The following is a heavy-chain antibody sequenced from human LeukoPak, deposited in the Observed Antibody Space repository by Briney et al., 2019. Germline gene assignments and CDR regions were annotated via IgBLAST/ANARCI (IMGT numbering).Heavy chain of an antibody. CDR1: GFTFSSYA. Sequence: GGSLRLSCAASGFTFSSYAMSWVRQAPVKGLEWVSAISGSGDSTYYADSVKGRFTISRDNSENTLYLQINSLRAEDTAVYYCAKGGIIEAREPRDPWGQGTLVTVSS. V-gene: IGHV3-23*01. CDR3: AKGGIIEAREPRDP. J-gene: IGHJ5*02. CDR2: ISGSGDST. D-gene: IGHD6-13*01.